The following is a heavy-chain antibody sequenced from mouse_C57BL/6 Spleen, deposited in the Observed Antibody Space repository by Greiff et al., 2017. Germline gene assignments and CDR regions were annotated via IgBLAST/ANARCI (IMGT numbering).Heavy chain of an antibody. D-gene: IGHD2-10*01. CDR2: INYDGSST. J-gene: IGHJ2*01. Sequence: EVKLMESEGGLVQPGRSMKLSCTASGFTFSDYYMAWVRQVPEKGLEWVANINYDGSSTYYLDSLKSRFIISRDNAKNILYLQMSSLKSEDTATYYCARPTTFGFFDYWGQGTTLTVSS. V-gene: IGHV5-16*01. CDR1: GFTFSDYY. CDR3: ARPTTFGFFDY.